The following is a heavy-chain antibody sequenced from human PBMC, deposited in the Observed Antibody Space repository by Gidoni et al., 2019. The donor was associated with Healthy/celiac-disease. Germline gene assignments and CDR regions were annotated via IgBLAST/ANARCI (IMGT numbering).Heavy chain of an antibody. CDR3: ARAANEYYYDSSGYYPN. D-gene: IGHD3-22*01. Sequence: QVQLQQWGAGLLKPSETLSLTCAVYGGSFSGYYWSWIRQPPGKGLEWIVEINHSGSTNYNPSLKSRVTISVDTSKNQFSLKLSSVTAADTAVYYCARAANEYYYDSSGYYPNWGQGTLVTVSS. J-gene: IGHJ4*02. V-gene: IGHV4-34*01. CDR2: INHSGST. CDR1: GGSFSGYY.